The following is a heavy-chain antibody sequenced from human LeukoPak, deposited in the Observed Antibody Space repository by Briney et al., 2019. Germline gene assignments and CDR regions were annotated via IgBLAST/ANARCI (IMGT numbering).Heavy chain of an antibody. J-gene: IGHJ3*02. CDR1: GFTFSNYN. D-gene: IGHD1-1*01. Sequence: PGGSLRLSCAASGFTFSNYNIIWVRQAPGKGLECISYITSSSSTIHYADSVKGRFTISRDNVKNSLYLQMNSLRAEDTAVYYCAREGRMVHWAFDIWGQGTMVTVSS. CDR2: ITSSSSTI. V-gene: IGHV3-48*01. CDR3: AREGRMVHWAFDI.